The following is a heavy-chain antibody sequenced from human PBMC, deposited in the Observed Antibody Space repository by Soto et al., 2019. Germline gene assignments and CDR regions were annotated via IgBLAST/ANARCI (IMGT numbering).Heavy chain of an antibody. CDR1: GGSISSGGYY. CDR2: IYYSGST. D-gene: IGHD6-19*01. J-gene: IGHJ3*02. CDR3: AREDAASVERGGDAFDI. V-gene: IGHV4-31*03. Sequence: QVQLQESGPGLVKPSQTLSLTCTVSGGSISSGGYYWSWIRQHPGKGLEWIGYIYYSGSTYYNPSLKSRVTISVDTSKNEFSLKLSSVTAADTAVYYCAREDAASVERGGDAFDIWGQGTMVTVSS.